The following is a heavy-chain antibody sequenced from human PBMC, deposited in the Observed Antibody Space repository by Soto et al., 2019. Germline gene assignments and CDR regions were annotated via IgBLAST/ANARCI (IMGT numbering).Heavy chain of an antibody. CDR2: VYYSGST. CDR3: ARGAGGNFYFHY. J-gene: IGHJ4*02. CDR1: GGSINRGGYY. V-gene: IGHV4-31*03. D-gene: IGHD2-21*02. Sequence: QVQRQESGPGLGKPSQTLSLTCTVSGGSINRGGYYWTWIRQHPGKGLEWIGSVYYSGSTNYNPSLKSRVTISVDTSKNQFSLQFSSVSAADTAVYYCARGAGGNFYFHYWGQGTLVTVSS.